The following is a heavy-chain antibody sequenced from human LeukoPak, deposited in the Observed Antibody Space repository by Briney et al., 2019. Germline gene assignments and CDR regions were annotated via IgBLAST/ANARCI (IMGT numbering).Heavy chain of an antibody. V-gene: IGHV1-8*01. CDR2: MNPNSGNT. D-gene: IGHD1-1*01. Sequence: ASVKVSCKASGYTFTSYDINWVRQATGQGLEWMGWMNPNSGNTGYAQKFQGRVTMTRNTSISTAYMELSRLRSDDTAVYYCARESGTTASRNWFDPWGQGTLVTVSS. CDR3: ARESGTTASRNWFDP. CDR1: GYTFTSYD. J-gene: IGHJ5*02.